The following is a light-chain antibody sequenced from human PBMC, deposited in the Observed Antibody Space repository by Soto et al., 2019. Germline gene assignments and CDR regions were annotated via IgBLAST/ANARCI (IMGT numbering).Light chain of an antibody. J-gene: IGKJ1*01. CDR3: QHYNCYPEA. CDR2: DAS. V-gene: IGKV1-5*01. Sequence: EILLTQSPSTLSGSVGERVTISCRASQTISSWLAWYQQKPGKAPKLLIYDASTFKSGVPSRFSGSGSGTEFPLTSRRQHDDVFANYYCQHYNCYPEAFGQGTKVELK. CDR1: QTISSW.